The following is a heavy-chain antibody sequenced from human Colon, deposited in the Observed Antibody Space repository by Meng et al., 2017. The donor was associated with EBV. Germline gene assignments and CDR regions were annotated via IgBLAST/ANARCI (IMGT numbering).Heavy chain of an antibody. CDR1: GGSISSGGYY. J-gene: IGHJ4*02. D-gene: IGHD5-24*01. CDR3: VRGPSRWLQFSFDY. CDR2: IYYSGST. V-gene: IGHV4-31*03. Sequence: GPLKESGPGLVKPSQTLSLTCTGSGGSISSGGYYWSWIRQHPGKGLEWIGYIYYSGSTYYNPSLKSRVTISIDTSKNQFSLKLSSVTAADTAVYYCVRGPSRWLQFSFDYWGQGTLVTVSS.